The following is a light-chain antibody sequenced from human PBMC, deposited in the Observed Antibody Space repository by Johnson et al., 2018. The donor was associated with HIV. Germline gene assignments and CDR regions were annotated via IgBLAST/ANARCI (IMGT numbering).Light chain of an antibody. V-gene: IGLV1-51*01. CDR1: SSNIESDY. Sequence: QSVLTQPPSVSAAPGQKVDISCSGSSSNIESDYVSWYQQLPGTAPKLLIYDNNKRPSGIPDRFFGSKSGTSATLDITGLQTGDEGDYYCGTWESSLNAYVFGTGTKVTVL. CDR3: GTWESSLNAYV. J-gene: IGLJ1*01. CDR2: DNN.